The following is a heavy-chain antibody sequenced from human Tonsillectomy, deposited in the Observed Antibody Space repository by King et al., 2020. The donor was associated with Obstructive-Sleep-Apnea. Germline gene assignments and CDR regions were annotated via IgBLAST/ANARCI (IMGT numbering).Heavy chain of an antibody. Sequence: VQLRESGPGLVKPSETLPLTCTVSGGSISSGGYYWSWIRQHPGKGLEWIGYIYYSGSTYYNPSLKSRVTISVDTSKNQFSLKLSSVTAADTAVYYCARCQGSDYYYGMDVWGQGTTVTVSS. CDR3: ARCQGSDYYYGMDV. V-gene: IGHV4-31*03. J-gene: IGHJ6*02. CDR2: IYYSGST. D-gene: IGHD6-6*01. CDR1: GGSISSGGYY.